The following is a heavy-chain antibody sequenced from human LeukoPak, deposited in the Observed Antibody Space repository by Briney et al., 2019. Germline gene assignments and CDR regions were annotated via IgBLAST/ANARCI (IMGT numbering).Heavy chain of an antibody. J-gene: IGHJ6*02. V-gene: IGHV1-18*01. D-gene: IGHD3-3*01. Sequence: ASVKVSCKASGYTFTSYGISWVRQAPGQGLEWMGWISAYNGNTNYAQKLQGRVTMTTDTSTSTAYMELRSLRPDDTAVYYCARDKPPQEWDFWSGHYYYYYGMDVWGQRTTVTVSS. CDR2: ISAYNGNT. CDR3: ARDKPPQEWDFWSGHYYYYYGMDV. CDR1: GYTFTSYG.